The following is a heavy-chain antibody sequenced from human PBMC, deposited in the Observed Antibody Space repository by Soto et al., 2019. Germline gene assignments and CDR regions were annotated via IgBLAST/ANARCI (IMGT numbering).Heavy chain of an antibody. CDR1: GFTCSNYA. CDR3: VPERSGHRYADS. Sequence: GGSLRLPCAASGFTCSNYAMSWLRQPPGKGLEGVSAISGRGDRTCYADSVKGRFTIYRDNSKNTMYLQMNSRRAEDTAGYCCVPERSGHRYADSWRQGTLVTVSS. V-gene: IGHV3-23*01. D-gene: IGHD5-18*01. CDR2: ISGRGDRT. J-gene: IGHJ4*02.